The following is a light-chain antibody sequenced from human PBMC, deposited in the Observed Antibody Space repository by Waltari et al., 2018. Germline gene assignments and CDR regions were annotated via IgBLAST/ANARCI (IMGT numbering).Light chain of an antibody. Sequence: QSVLTQPPSVSGTPGQTVTISCSGSYSNIGRNYVYWYRQFPRTAPQIVIYRDKERPSGVEDQFSGSKSGTTASLAISGLRSEDEAIYHCAAWDDSLHVVFGGGTKVTVL. V-gene: IGLV1-47*01. J-gene: IGLJ2*01. CDR2: RDK. CDR1: YSNIGRNY. CDR3: AAWDDSLHVV.